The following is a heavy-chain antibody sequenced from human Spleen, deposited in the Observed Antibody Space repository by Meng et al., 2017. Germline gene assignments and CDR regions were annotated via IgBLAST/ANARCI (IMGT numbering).Heavy chain of an antibody. CDR3: ARVTNGVVSFDP. CDR1: GYSISSGYY. Sequence: SETLSLTCTVSGYSISSGYYWGWIRQPPGKGLEWIGSIYHSGSTYYNPSLKSRVTISVDTSKNQFSLTLNSVTAADTAVYYCARVTNGVVSFDPGGKGTLVTVSS. D-gene: IGHD2-8*01. CDR2: IYHSGST. V-gene: IGHV4-38-2*02. J-gene: IGHJ5*02.